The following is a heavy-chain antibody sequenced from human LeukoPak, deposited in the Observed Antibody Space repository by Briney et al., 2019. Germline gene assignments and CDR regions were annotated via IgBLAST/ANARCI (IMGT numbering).Heavy chain of an antibody. Sequence: PGGSLRLSCAASGFTFSSYWMSWVRQAPGKGLEWVAVISYDGSNKYYADSVKGRFTISRDNSKNTLYLQMNSLRAEDTAVYYCARDVPSDLWGQGTLVTVSS. J-gene: IGHJ5*02. CDR3: ARDVPSDL. V-gene: IGHV3-30-3*01. CDR1: GFTFSSYW. CDR2: ISYDGSNK.